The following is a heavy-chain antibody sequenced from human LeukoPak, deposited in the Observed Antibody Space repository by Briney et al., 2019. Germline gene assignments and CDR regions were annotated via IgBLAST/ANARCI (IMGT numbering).Heavy chain of an antibody. V-gene: IGHV3-23*01. J-gene: IGHJ4*02. D-gene: IGHD2-2*01. Sequence: PGGSLRLSCAASGFTFSSYAMSWVRQAPGKGLEWVSAISGSGGSTYYADSVKGRFTISRDNSKNTLYLQMNSLRAEDTAVYYCAKSWDSIVVVPVYYFDYWGQGTLVTVSS. CDR1: GFTFSSYA. CDR3: AKSWDSIVVVPVYYFDY. CDR2: ISGSGGST.